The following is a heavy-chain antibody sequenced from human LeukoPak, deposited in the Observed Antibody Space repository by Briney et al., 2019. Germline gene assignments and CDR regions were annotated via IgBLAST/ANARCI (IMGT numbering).Heavy chain of an antibody. D-gene: IGHD2-21*01. Sequence: GGSLRLSCAASGFTFSRYAMNWVRQAPGKGLEWVSYINTDSSDIHYADSVEGRFTISRDNARNTLYLQLSSLRAEDSAVYYCARDTFHPGLIDSWGQGTLVTVSS. J-gene: IGHJ4*02. V-gene: IGHV3-21*05. CDR3: ARDTFHPGLIDS. CDR1: GFTFSRYA. CDR2: INTDSSDI.